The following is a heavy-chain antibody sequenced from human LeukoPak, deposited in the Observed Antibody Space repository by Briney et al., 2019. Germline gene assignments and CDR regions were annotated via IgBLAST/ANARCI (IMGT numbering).Heavy chain of an antibody. CDR1: GGSISSSSYY. D-gene: IGHD2-2*01. Sequence: PSETLPLTCTVSGGSISSSSYYWGWIRQPPGKGLEWIGSIYYSGSTYYNPSLKSRVTISVDTSKNQFSLKLSSVTAADTAVYYCARLVPAAPYYFDYWGQGTLVTVSS. CDR3: ARLVPAAPYYFDY. J-gene: IGHJ4*02. V-gene: IGHV4-39*01. CDR2: IYYSGST.